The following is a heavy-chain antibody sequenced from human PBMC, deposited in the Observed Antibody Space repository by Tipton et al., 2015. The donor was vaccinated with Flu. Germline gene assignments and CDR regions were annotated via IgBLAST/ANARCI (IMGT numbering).Heavy chain of an antibody. CDR3: ASAVTRDGYNSFDY. D-gene: IGHD5-24*01. Sequence: SLRLSCAASGFTFSDHYMSWIRQAPGKGLERVSYITRSGSSIYYADSVKGRFTISRDNAKNSLYLQMNSLRGADTAVYYCASAVTRDGYNSFDYWGQGTLVTVSS. J-gene: IGHJ4*02. V-gene: IGHV3-11*04. CDR1: GFTFSDHY. CDR2: ITRSGSSI.